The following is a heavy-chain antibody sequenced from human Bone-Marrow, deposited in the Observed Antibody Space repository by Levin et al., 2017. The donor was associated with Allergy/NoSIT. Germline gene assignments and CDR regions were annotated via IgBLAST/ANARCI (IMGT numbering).Heavy chain of an antibody. Sequence: GESLKISCVASGFTFDFHWMDWVRQVPGKGLEWVANINKDGSEIYYVDSVRGRFTVSRDNAKNSLYLQMNSLRAEDTAMYYCTRALDYWGQGTLVTVSS. D-gene: IGHD2-2*03. CDR1: GFTFDFHW. CDR3: TRALDY. J-gene: IGHJ4*02. V-gene: IGHV3-7*04. CDR2: INKDGSEI.